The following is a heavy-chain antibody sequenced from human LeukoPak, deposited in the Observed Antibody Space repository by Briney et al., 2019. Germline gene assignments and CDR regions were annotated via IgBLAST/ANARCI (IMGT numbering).Heavy chain of an antibody. J-gene: IGHJ4*02. D-gene: IGHD5-12*01. CDR2: INPNSGVT. Sequence: ASVKVSCKASGYTFTGYYMHWVRQAPGQGLEWMGWINPNSGVTNYAQKFQGRVTMTRDTSISTAYMELSRLRSDDTAVYYCARVLDSGYPVWDCWGQGDLVTVSS. V-gene: IGHV1-2*02. CDR3: ARVLDSGYPVWDC. CDR1: GYTFTGYY.